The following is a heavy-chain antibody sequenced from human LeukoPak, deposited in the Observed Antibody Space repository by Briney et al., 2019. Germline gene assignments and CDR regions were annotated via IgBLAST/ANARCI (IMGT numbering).Heavy chain of an antibody. D-gene: IGHD3-3*01. V-gene: IGHV4-59*01. Sequence: SETLSLTCTVSGGSISSYHWSWIRQPPGRGLEWIGHIYYTGSTNYNPSLKSRVTISLDTSKNQFSLKLSSVTAADTAVYYCTRSLGVVIHGGMDVWGQGTTVTVSS. J-gene: IGHJ6*02. CDR2: IYYTGST. CDR1: GGSISSYH. CDR3: TRSLGVVIHGGMDV.